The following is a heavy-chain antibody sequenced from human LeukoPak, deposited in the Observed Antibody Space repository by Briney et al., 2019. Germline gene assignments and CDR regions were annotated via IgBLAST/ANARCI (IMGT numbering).Heavy chain of an antibody. CDR1: GYSFTSYW. Sequence: GESLKISCKGSGYSFTSYWIGWVRQMPGKSLEWMGIIFPADSDTRYSPSFQGQVTISADKSISTAYLQWSSLKASDTAMYYCARSRDNTIDYWGQGTLVTVSS. V-gene: IGHV5-51*01. J-gene: IGHJ4*02. CDR3: ARSRDNTIDY. D-gene: IGHD2-2*01. CDR2: IFPADSDT.